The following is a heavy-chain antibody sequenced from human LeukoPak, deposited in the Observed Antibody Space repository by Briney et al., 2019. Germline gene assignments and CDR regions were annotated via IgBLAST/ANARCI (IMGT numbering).Heavy chain of an antibody. Sequence: GGSLRLSCAASGFTFSSYGRNWVRQAPGKGLEWISSISSSGTYIYFADSVKGRFTISRDNAKNSLYLQMNSLRAEDTALYYCAREQSYSEEIVVVNPPFDYWGPGTLVTVSS. D-gene: IGHD2-21*01. CDR1: GFTFSSYG. V-gene: IGHV3-21*01. J-gene: IGHJ4*02. CDR2: ISSSGTYI. CDR3: AREQSYSEEIVVVNPPFDY.